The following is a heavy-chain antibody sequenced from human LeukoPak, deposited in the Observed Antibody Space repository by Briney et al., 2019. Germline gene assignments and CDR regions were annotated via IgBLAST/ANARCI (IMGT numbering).Heavy chain of an antibody. CDR3: ARDQGPLESGWWYYYYYYMDV. Sequence: GGSLRLSCAASGFTFSSYWMSWVRQSPGKGLEWVANIKQDGNERNYVDSVKGRFIISRDNAKNSLSLQMNSLRAEDTAVYYCARDQGPLESGWWYYYYYYMDVWGKGTTVTISS. CDR2: IKQDGNER. CDR1: GFTFSSYW. D-gene: IGHD6-19*01. V-gene: IGHV3-7*01. J-gene: IGHJ6*03.